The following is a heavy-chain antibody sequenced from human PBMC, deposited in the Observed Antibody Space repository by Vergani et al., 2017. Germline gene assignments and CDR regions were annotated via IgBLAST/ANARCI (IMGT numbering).Heavy chain of an antibody. J-gene: IGHJ2*01. CDR2: ISWNSGSI. CDR1: GFTFDDYA. Sequence: EVQPVESGGGLVQPGRSLRLSCSASGFTFDDYAMHWVRQAPGKGLEWVSGISWNSGSIGYADSVKGRFTISRDNAKNSLYLQMNSLRAEDTALYYCAKDHYDFWSGYPNLSPFDLWGRGTLVTVSS. V-gene: IGHV3-9*01. D-gene: IGHD3-3*01. CDR3: AKDHYDFWSGYPNLSPFDL.